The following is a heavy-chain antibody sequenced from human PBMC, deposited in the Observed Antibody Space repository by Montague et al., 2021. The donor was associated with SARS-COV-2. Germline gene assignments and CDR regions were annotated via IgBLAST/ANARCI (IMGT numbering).Heavy chain of an antibody. V-gene: IGHV4-39*02. CDR1: GGSISSSSYY. CDR3: AREIGYCSSTSCYEGYAFDY. CDR2: IYYSGST. D-gene: IGHD2-2*01. J-gene: IGHJ4*02. Sequence: SETLSLTCTVSGGSISSSSYYWGWIRQPPGKGLEWIGSIYYSGSTXYKPSLKSRVTISVDTSKNQFSLKLSSVTAADTAVYYCAREIGYCSSTSCYEGYAFDYWGQGTLVTVSS.